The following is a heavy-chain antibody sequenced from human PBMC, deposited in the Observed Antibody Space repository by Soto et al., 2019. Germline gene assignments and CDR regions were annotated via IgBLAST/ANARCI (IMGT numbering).Heavy chain of an antibody. CDR1: GYSFTSYG. D-gene: IGHD5-18*01. V-gene: IGHV1-18*01. CDR3: GRCRTDSYAMDV. J-gene: IGHJ6*02. CDR2: ISPYNGRT. Sequence: QVHLVQSGSDVEKPGASVKVSCKASGYSFTSYGIGWVRQVPRQGPEWMGWISPYNGRTNYAQSVKGRVVMTTDISTNTVYLALRSLRSDDSAIYYCGRCRTDSYAMDVWGQGTTVTVSS.